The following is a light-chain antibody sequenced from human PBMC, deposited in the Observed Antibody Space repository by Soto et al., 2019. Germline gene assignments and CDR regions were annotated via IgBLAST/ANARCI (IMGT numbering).Light chain of an antibody. CDR3: KSYAGSNTYV. J-gene: IGLJ1*01. V-gene: IGLV2-14*02. Sequence: QSALAQPASVSGSLGQSITISCTGTSSDVGFYNLVSWYQHHPGKAPKFILYEGTKRPSGISNRFSGSKSGNTASLTISGLQAEDEAYYFCKSYAGSNTYVFGSGTKVTVL. CDR1: SSDVGFYNL. CDR2: EGT.